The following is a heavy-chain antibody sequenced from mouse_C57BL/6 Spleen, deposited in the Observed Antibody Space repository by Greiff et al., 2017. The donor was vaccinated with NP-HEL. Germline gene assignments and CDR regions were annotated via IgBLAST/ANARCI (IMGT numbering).Heavy chain of an antibody. CDR1: GYAFSSFW. Sequence: VQLQQSGPELVKPGASVKISCKASGYAFSSFWMNWVKQRPGKGLEWIGRIYPGDGDTNYNGKFKGKATLTADKSSSTAYMQLSSLTSEDSAVYFCARDYGYDRYYFDYWGQGTTLTVSS. CDR2: IYPGDGDT. V-gene: IGHV1-82*01. CDR3: ARDYGYDRYYFDY. J-gene: IGHJ2*01. D-gene: IGHD2-2*01.